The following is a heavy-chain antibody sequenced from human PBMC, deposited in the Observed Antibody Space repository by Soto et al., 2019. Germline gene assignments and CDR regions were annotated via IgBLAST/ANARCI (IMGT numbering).Heavy chain of an antibody. Sequence: SQTLSLTCAISGDSVSSNSAAWNWIRQSPSRGLEWLGRTYYRSKWYNDYAVFVKSRITINPDTSKNQFSLQLNSVTPEDTAVYYCARDGKWLRLGYYYYGMDVWGQGTTVTVSS. D-gene: IGHD5-12*01. CDR2: TYYRSKWYN. V-gene: IGHV6-1*01. CDR3: ARDGKWLRLGYYYYGMDV. J-gene: IGHJ6*02. CDR1: GDSVSSNSAA.